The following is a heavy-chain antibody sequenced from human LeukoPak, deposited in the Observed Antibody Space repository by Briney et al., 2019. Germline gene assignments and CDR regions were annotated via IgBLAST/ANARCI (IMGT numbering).Heavy chain of an antibody. CDR1: GGSISRHY. CDR2: NYYTGST. CDR3: ARQGGGYD. J-gene: IGHJ4*02. Sequence: SETLSLTCTVSGGSISRHYWMWIRQPPGKGLGWLGYNYYTGSTNYNSSLGGRITILIDTSKNQFSLTLTSVTAADTAVYYCARQGGGYDWGQGILVTVSS. V-gene: IGHV4-59*08. D-gene: IGHD5-12*01.